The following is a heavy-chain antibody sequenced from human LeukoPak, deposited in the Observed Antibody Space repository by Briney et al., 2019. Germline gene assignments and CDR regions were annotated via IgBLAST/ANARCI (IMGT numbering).Heavy chain of an antibody. CDR3: ARPTMVRGVITSFDY. CDR1: GYSFTNYW. D-gene: IGHD3-10*01. Sequence: GESLKISCKGSGYSFTNYWIGWVRQMPGKGLEWMGIIYPGDSDTRYSPSFQGQVTISADKSISTAYLQWSSLKASDTAMYYCARPTMVRGVITSFDYWGQGTLVTVSS. J-gene: IGHJ4*02. CDR2: IYPGDSDT. V-gene: IGHV5-51*01.